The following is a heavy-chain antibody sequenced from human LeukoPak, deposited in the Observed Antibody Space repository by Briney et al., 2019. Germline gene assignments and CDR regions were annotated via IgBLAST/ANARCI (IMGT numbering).Heavy chain of an antibody. V-gene: IGHV4-30-2*01. CDR3: ARDGSGYSYGSSWFDP. Sequence: SETLSLTCAVSGGSISSGGYSWSWIRQPPGKGLEWIGYIYNSGSTYYNPSLKSRVTISVDRSKNQFSQKLSSVTAADTAVYYCARDGSGYSYGSSWFDPWGQGTLVTVSS. CDR2: IYNSGST. J-gene: IGHJ5*02. D-gene: IGHD5-18*01. CDR1: GGSISSGGYS.